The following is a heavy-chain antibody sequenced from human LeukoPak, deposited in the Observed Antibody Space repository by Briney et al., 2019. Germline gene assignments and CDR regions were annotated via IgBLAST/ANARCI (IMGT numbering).Heavy chain of an antibody. V-gene: IGHV1-69*01. Sequence: SXKVSCKASGGTFSSYAISWVRQAPGEGVEWMGGMIPIFRTAKYAQKFQGRVTITEDESTSTAYIELSSLRSEDTAVYYCASERGWGQGTLVTVSS. CDR1: GGTFSSYA. CDR2: MIPIFRTA. CDR3: ASERG. J-gene: IGHJ1*01. D-gene: IGHD3-10*01.